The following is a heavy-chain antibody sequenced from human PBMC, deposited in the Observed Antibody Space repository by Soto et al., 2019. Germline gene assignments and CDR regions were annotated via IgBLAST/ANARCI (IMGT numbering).Heavy chain of an antibody. J-gene: IGHJ4*02. D-gene: IGHD3-22*01. Sequence: SLRLSCAASEFTFRDYTVDWVRQAPGKGLEWVGRIGNKASRYTTEYAASLKGRFTFSRDDSENSLYLQMNSLKTEDTAVYYCARGSYYYDSSGYYQYWGQGTLVTVSS. CDR2: IGNKASRYTT. V-gene: IGHV3-72*01. CDR1: EFTFRDYT. CDR3: ARGSYYYDSSGYYQY.